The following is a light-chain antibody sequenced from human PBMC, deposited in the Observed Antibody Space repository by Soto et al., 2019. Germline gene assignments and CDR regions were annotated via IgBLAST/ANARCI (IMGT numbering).Light chain of an antibody. CDR1: SNDIGGYDY. CDR2: DVT. V-gene: IGLV2-11*01. J-gene: IGLJ1*01. CDR3: CSYAGSYTFV. Sequence: QSVLTQPPSVSGSPGQSVTISCTGTSNDIGGYDYVSWYQHHPGKAPKLIVYDVTKRPSGVPDRFSGSKPGRTASLNISGLQAEDEADYYCCSYAGSYTFVFGTGTKLTVL.